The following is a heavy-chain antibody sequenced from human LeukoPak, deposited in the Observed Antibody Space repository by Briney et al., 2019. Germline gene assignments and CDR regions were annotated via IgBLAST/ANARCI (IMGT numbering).Heavy chain of an antibody. J-gene: IGHJ3*02. Sequence: SETLSLTCTVSGGSISGYYWSWIRQPPGKGLEWIAYIYYSGITDYNPSLQSRVIISVDTSKNRFSLKLSSVTAADTAVYYCARDRTGYADSFDMWGQGTEVTVS. CDR1: GGSISGYY. CDR2: IYYSGIT. V-gene: IGHV4-59*01. D-gene: IGHD3-9*01. CDR3: ARDRTGYADSFDM.